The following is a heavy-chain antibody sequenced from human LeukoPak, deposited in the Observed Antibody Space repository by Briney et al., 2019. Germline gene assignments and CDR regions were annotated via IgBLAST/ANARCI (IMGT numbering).Heavy chain of an antibody. V-gene: IGHV1-8*03. CDR3: ARGAVLLWFGELLIWFDP. Sequence: ASVKVSCKASGYTFTSYDINWVRQATGQGLEWMGWMNPNSGNTGYAQKFQGRVTITRNTSISTAYMELSSLRSEDTAVYYCARGAVLLWFGELLIWFDPWGQGTLVTVSS. D-gene: IGHD3-10*01. CDR2: MNPNSGNT. CDR1: GYTFTSYD. J-gene: IGHJ5*02.